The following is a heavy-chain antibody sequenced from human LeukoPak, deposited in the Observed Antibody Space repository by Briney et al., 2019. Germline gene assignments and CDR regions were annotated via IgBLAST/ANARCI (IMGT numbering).Heavy chain of an antibody. CDR1: GGSISSGSYY. Sequence: SETLSLTCTVSGGSISSGSYYWSWIRQPAGKGLEWTGRIYTSGSTNYNPSLKSRVTISVDTSKNQFSLKLSSVTAADTAVYYCARDRRFEFDPWGQGTLVTVSS. CDR3: ARDRRFEFDP. V-gene: IGHV4-61*02. CDR2: IYTSGST. J-gene: IGHJ5*02. D-gene: IGHD3-9*01.